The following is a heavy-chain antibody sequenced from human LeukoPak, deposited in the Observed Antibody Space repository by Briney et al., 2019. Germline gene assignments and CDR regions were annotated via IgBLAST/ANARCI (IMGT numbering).Heavy chain of an antibody. Sequence: SETLSLTCAVYGGSFSGYYWSWTRQPAGKGLEWIGRIYTSGSTNYNPSLKSRVTISVDTSKNQFSLKLSSVTAADTAVYYCARSRSGWYDYWGQGTLVTVSS. CDR1: GGSFSGYY. J-gene: IGHJ4*02. CDR2: IYTSGST. CDR3: ARSRSGWYDY. V-gene: IGHV4-59*10. D-gene: IGHD6-19*01.